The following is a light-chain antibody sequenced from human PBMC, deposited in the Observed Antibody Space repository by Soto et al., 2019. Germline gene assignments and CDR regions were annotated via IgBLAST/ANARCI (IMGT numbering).Light chain of an antibody. CDR3: QQFKNYPIT. CDR1: ETISHY. V-gene: IGKV1-39*01. J-gene: IGKJ5*01. Sequence: IHITQSPSSLSASVGDRVTLTCRASETISHYLNWYQQKPGKAPKLLIYGASKLQSGVPSRFSASGSGTEFTLTISSLQSEDFATYYCQQFKNYPITFGQGTRLEIK. CDR2: GAS.